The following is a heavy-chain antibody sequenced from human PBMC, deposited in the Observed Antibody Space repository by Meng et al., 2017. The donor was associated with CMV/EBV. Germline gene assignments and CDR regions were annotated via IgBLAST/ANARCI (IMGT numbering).Heavy chain of an antibody. Sequence: SCKASGDTFTNYGISWVRQAPGQGLEWMGWISAYNANTNYAQKLQGRVTMTTDTSTTTAYMELRSLRSDDTAVYYCARAHLGDWFDPWGQGTLVTVSS. CDR2: ISAYNANT. CDR3: ARAHLGDWFDP. V-gene: IGHV1-18*01. J-gene: IGHJ5*02. D-gene: IGHD2-15*01. CDR1: GDTFTNYG.